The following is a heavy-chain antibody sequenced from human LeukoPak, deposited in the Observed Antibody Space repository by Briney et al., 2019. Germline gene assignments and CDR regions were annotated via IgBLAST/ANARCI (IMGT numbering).Heavy chain of an antibody. J-gene: IGHJ4*02. CDR1: GFTFSSYS. V-gene: IGHV3-21*01. CDR3: ARDRKTTGTGRYFDY. Sequence: PGGSLRVSCAASGFTFSSYSMNWVRQAPGNGLEWVSSISSSSSYIYYADSVKGRFTISRDNAKNSLYLQMNSLRAEDTAVYYCARDRKTTGTGRYFDYWGQGTLVTVSS. D-gene: IGHD1-1*01. CDR2: ISSSSSYI.